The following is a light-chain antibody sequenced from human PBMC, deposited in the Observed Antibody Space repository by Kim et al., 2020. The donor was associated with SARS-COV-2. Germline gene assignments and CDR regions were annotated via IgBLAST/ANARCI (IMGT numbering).Light chain of an antibody. J-gene: IGKJ4*01. CDR3: QQRSDWPLT. Sequence: EIVMTQSPATLSFSPGERATLSCRASQSVSSYLAWYQQRPGQAPRLLIYDASKRATGIPARFSGSGSGTDFFLTINSLEPEDFAVYYCQQRSDWPLTFGGGTKLEI. CDR2: DAS. CDR1: QSVSSY. V-gene: IGKV3-11*01.